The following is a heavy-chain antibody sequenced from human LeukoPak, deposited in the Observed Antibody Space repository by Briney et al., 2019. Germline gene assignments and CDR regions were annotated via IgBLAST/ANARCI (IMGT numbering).Heavy chain of an antibody. CDR2: INHSGST. J-gene: IGHJ4*02. CDR3: ARNYHDSSGYLGYFDY. Sequence: SETLSLTCAVYGGSSSDYYWSWIRQAPGKGLEWIGEINHSGSTNYNPSLKSRVTISVDTSKNQFSLKLSSVTAADTAVYYCARNYHDSSGYLGYFDYWGQGILVTVSS. D-gene: IGHD3-22*01. V-gene: IGHV4-34*01. CDR1: GGSSSDYY.